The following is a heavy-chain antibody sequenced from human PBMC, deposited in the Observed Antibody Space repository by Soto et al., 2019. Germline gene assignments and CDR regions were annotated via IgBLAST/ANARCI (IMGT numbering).Heavy chain of an antibody. V-gene: IGHV3-7*01. CDR2: IKQDGSQK. J-gene: IGHJ4*02. CDR1: GFTFSSYW. D-gene: IGHD3-16*01. CDR3: VREGIGREIDY. Sequence: GVSLRLSCAASGFTFSSYWMSWFRQAPGKGLEWVANIKQDGSQKWYGDSVKGRFTISRDNTKNSLYLQMNSLRAEDTAGYYCVREGIGREIDYWGLRSLGTVSS.